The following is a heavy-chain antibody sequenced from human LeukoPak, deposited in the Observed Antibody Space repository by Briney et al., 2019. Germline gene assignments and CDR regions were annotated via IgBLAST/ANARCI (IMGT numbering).Heavy chain of an antibody. CDR1: GFTLSDHW. D-gene: IGHD1-1*01. Sequence: GGSLRLSCAASGFTLSDHWMNWVRQPPGKGLLWVSHINVDGSDTDYADSAKGRFTISRDNARNTLYLQMDSLRVEDTAVYYCVRDGTGYPPFDLWGQGNLVTVSS. J-gene: IGHJ5*02. CDR3: VRDGTGYPPFDL. CDR2: INVDGSDT. V-gene: IGHV3-74*01.